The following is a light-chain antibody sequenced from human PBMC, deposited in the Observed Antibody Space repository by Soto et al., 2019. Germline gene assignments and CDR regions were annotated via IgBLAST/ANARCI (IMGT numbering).Light chain of an antibody. CDR3: QQYGDSPLT. V-gene: IGKV3-20*01. J-gene: IGKJ3*01. CDR2: AAS. CDR1: QSVTVNS. Sequence: EILLTQSPSTLSLSPGEGVTLSCRASQSVTVNSLAWYQKKPGQAPRLLIYAASTRAAAVPARFTGSGSVTDFALTISRLEPEDFGVYYFQQYGDSPLTSGPGTKVDIK.